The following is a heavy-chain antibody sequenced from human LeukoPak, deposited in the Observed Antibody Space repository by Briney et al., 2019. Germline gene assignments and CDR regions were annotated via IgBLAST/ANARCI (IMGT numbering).Heavy chain of an antibody. V-gene: IGHV3-74*01. CDR3: ARAQYYSDSTGYYYLHY. J-gene: IGHJ4*02. CDR2: INSDGSST. Sequence: GGSLRLSCAASGFTFSSYWMHWVRQAPGKGLVWVSRINSDGSSTSYADSVKGRFTISRDNAKNSLYLQTNSLRAEDTAVYYCARAQYYSDSTGYYYLHYWGQGTLVTVSS. CDR1: GFTFSSYW. D-gene: IGHD3-22*01.